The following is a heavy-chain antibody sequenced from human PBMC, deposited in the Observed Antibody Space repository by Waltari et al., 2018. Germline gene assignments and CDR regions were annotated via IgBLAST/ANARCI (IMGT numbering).Heavy chain of an antibody. J-gene: IGHJ3*02. Sequence: QLQLQESGPGLVNPSETLSLNCTSSGGSISSSYNWAWVRQAPGKGLGWVGTIYYSGATSTNPSLDSRLSMSIDTSKNLFSLKLSSVTATDTAVYFCVRPGSTVTPRAFDIWGQGIKVTVSS. CDR3: VRPGSTVTPRAFDI. V-gene: IGHV4-39*01. CDR2: IYYSGAT. CDR1: GGSISSSYN. D-gene: IGHD4-17*01.